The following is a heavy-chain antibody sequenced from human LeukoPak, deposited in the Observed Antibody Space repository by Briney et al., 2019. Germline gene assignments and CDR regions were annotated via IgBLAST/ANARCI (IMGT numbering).Heavy chain of an antibody. J-gene: IGHJ4*02. CDR2: TSSTSTYT. CDR3: ARSPAHRWYDY. V-gene: IGHV3-11*03. D-gene: IGHD2-15*01. CDR1: GFTVSDYY. Sequence: RGSLRLSCAASGFTVSDYYMSWIRQAPGKGLEWVSYTSSTSTYTNNADSVKGRFPISRDNATNSLYLQMNSLRAEDTSVYYCARSPAHRWYDYWGEGTLVT.